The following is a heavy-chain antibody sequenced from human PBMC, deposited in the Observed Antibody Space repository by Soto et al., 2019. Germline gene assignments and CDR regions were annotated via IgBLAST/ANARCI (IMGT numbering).Heavy chain of an antibody. CDR3: ARESISAAGTDLDY. Sequence: SVKVACKASGYPFPSYGIRWLRQAAGQGLEWMGWISAYNGNTNSAQKLQGRVTMTTDTSPRTAYLELRSLSSDDTAVYYCARESISAAGTDLDYWGQGPLVTAPQ. CDR2: ISAYNGNT. CDR1: GYPFPSYG. J-gene: IGHJ4*02. V-gene: IGHV1-18*01. D-gene: IGHD6-13*01.